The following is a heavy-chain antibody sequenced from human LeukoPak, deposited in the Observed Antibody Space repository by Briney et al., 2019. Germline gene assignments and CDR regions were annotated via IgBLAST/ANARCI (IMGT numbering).Heavy chain of an antibody. J-gene: IGHJ4*02. D-gene: IGHD7-27*01. CDR3: AKDVPNWGFDY. V-gene: IGHV3-66*02. Sequence: GGSLRLSCAASGFTVSSYYMSWVRQAPGKGLECVSVIFAGGNTYYADSVKGRFTISRDNSKNTLYLQMNSLRAEDTAVYYCAKDVPNWGFDYWGQGAQVTVSS. CDR2: IFAGGNT. CDR1: GFTVSSYY.